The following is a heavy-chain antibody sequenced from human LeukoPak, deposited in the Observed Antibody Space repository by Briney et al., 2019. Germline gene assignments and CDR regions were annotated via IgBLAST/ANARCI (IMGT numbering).Heavy chain of an antibody. Sequence: ASVKVSCKASGYTFTNYDISWVRQATGQGLEWMGWMNPNSGNTGYAQEFQGRITMTRNTSISTAYMELSSLRSEDTAMYYCAKSKVGATTLPIDFWGQGTLVTASS. J-gene: IGHJ4*02. V-gene: IGHV1-8*01. CDR2: MNPNSGNT. CDR3: AKSKVGATTLPIDF. D-gene: IGHD1-26*01. CDR1: GYTFTNYD.